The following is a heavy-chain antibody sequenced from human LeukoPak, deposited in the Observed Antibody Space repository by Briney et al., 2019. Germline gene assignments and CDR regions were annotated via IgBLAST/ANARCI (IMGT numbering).Heavy chain of an antibody. J-gene: IGHJ6*03. V-gene: IGHV3-23*01. CDR3: AKGRYSSGWYPVDYYYYMDV. D-gene: IGHD6-19*01. CDR1: GFTFSSYG. CDR2: ISGSGGST. Sequence: PGGSLRLSCAASGFTFSSYGMSWVRQAPGKGLEWVSAISGSGGSTYYADSVKGRFTISRDNSKNTLYLQMNSLRAEDTAVYYCAKGRYSSGWYPVDYYYYMDVWGKGTTVTVSS.